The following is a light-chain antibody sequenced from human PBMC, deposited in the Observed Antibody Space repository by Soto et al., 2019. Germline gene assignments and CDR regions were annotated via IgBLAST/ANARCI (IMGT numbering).Light chain of an antibody. CDR3: HFYDSGLGV. Sequence: QSVLTQPPSVSGAPGQRVTISCTGSSSNIGAGYDVHWYQQLPGTAPKLLIYGNTNRPSGVPDRFSGSKSGTSASLAITGLLAEDEADYYCHFYDSGLGVFGGGTKLTVL. V-gene: IGLV1-40*01. J-gene: IGLJ2*01. CDR1: SSNIGAGYD. CDR2: GNT.